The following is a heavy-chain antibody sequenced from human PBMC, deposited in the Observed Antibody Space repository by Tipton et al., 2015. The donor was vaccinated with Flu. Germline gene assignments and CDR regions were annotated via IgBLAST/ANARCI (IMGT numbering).Heavy chain of an antibody. Sequence: RSLRLSCAASGFTFSSYGMHWVRQAPGKGLEWVAVIWYDGSNKYYADSVKGRFTISRDNSKNTLYLQMNSLRAEDTAVYYCARDDYYGSGSYDYWGQGTLVTVSS. CDR3: ARDDYYGSGSYDY. CDR1: GFTFSSYG. J-gene: IGHJ4*02. V-gene: IGHV3-33*01. CDR2: IWYDGSNK. D-gene: IGHD3-10*01.